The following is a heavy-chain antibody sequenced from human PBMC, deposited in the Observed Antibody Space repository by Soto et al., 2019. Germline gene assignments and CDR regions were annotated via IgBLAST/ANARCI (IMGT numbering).Heavy chain of an antibody. Sequence: SETLSLTCTVSGGSIRRHYWSWIRQPPGKGLEWIGYIYHSGSTNYNPSLKSRVTMSVDTSKNQFSLRLSSVTAADTAVYYCARALELERRPYYYYMDVWGKGTRVSVSS. J-gene: IGHJ6*03. CDR3: ARALELERRPYYYYMDV. V-gene: IGHV4-59*11. D-gene: IGHD1-1*01. CDR2: IYHSGST. CDR1: GGSIRRHY.